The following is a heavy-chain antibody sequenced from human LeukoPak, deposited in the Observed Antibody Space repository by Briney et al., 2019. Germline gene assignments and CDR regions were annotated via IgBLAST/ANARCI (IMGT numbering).Heavy chain of an antibody. CDR1: GYTFTSYG. CDR3: ARGGTGTTSLSWFDP. J-gene: IGHJ5*02. Sequence: ASVKVSCKASGYTFTSYGISWVRQAPGQGLEWMGWISAYNGNTNYAQKLQGRVTMTTDTSTSTAYMELRSLRSDDTAVYYCARGGTGTTSLSWFDPWGQGTLVTVSS. V-gene: IGHV1-18*01. CDR2: ISAYNGNT. D-gene: IGHD1-7*01.